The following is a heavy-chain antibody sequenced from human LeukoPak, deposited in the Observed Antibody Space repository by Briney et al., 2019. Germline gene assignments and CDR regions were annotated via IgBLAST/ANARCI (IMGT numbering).Heavy chain of an antibody. CDR1: GFTFSSYA. CDR2: ISGSGGST. D-gene: IGHD5-18*01. Sequence: GGSLRLSCAASGFTFSSYAMSWVRQAPGKGLEWVSAISGSGGSTYYADSVKGRFTISRDNAQNSLYLQMDSLRAEDTAVYYCARAVDTATDYFDYWGQGTLVTVSS. CDR3: ARAVDTATDYFDY. J-gene: IGHJ4*02. V-gene: IGHV3-23*01.